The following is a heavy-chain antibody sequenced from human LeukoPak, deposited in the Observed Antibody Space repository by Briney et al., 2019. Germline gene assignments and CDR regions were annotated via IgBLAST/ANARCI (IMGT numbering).Heavy chain of an antibody. D-gene: IGHD3-3*01. CDR3: ARHTPITIFGVVTPGYYGMDV. V-gene: IGHV4-39*01. CDR1: GGSISSSSYY. J-gene: IGHJ6*02. CDR2: IYYSGST. Sequence: PSETLSLTSTVSGGSISSSSYYWGWIRQPPGKGLEWIGSIYYSGSTYYNPSLKSRVTISVDTSRNQFSLKLSSVTAADTAVYYCARHTPITIFGVVTPGYYGMDVWGQGTTVTVSS.